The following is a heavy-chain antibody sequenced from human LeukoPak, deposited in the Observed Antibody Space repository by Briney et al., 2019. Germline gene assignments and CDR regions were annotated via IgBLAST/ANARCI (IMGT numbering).Heavy chain of an antibody. V-gene: IGHV3-30*18. D-gene: IGHD3-9*01. Sequence: GGSLRLSCAASGFTFSSYGMHWVRQAPGKGLEWVAVISYDGSNKYYADSVKGRFTISRDNSKNTLYLQMNSLRAEDTAVYYCAKDRDILTGLDYWGQGTLVTVSS. CDR2: ISYDGSNK. CDR3: AKDRDILTGLDY. CDR1: GFTFSSYG. J-gene: IGHJ4*02.